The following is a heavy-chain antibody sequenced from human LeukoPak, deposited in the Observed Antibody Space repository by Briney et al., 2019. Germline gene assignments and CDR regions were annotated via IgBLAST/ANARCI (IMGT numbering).Heavy chain of an antibody. Sequence: PGGSLRLSCVVSGFIVSSNYMSWVRQAPGKGLEWVSSIYSSGSTYYADSVKGRVTISRDKSKNTLYLQMNSLRAEDTAVYYCARRGNYYGSGSNNWFDPWGQGTLVTVSS. CDR3: ARRGNYYGSGSNNWFDP. CDR2: IYSSGST. V-gene: IGHV3-66*04. D-gene: IGHD3-10*01. J-gene: IGHJ5*02. CDR1: GFIVSSNY.